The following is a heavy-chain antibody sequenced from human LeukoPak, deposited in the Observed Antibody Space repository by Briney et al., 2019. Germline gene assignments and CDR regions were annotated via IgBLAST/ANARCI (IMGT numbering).Heavy chain of an antibody. CDR2: INHSGST. CDR1: GGSFSGYY. CDR3: ARGGPYYDILTGYYIGHRREYFDY. Sequence: SETLSLTCAVYGGSFSGYYWSWIRQPPGKGLEWIGEINHSGSTNYNPSLKSRVTISVDTSKNQFSLKLSSVTAADTAVYYCARGGPYYDILTGYYIGHRREYFDYWGQGTLVTVSS. J-gene: IGHJ4*02. D-gene: IGHD3-9*01. V-gene: IGHV4-34*01.